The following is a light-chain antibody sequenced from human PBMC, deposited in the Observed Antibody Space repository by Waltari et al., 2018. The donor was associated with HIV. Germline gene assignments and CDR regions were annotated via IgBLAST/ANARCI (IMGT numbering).Light chain of an antibody. CDR1: ISNIGNIQ. J-gene: IGLJ1*01. CDR2: DNN. CDR3: GAWDTSLSAVV. V-gene: IGLV1-51*01. Sequence: QSVLTQPPSVSAAPGQKVTISCYGSISNIGNIQVSWYQQLPGTPPKLLIYDNNKRPSGIPDRFSASKSGTSSTLGITGLQTGDEAEYYCGAWDTSLSAVVFGTGTKVTVL.